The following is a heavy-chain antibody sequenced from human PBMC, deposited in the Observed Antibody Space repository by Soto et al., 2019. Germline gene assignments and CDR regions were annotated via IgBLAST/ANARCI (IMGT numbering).Heavy chain of an antibody. CDR2: LYYGGNS. CDR3: AALRPFYGAPRDC. J-gene: IGHJ4*02. V-gene: IGHV4-39*01. CDR1: AGSISSSGYY. Sequence: QLQLQESGPGLVKPSETLSLTCTVSAGSISSSGYYWGWIRQPPGKGLEWIGSLYYGGNSYYNPYRPCRVTISLDPSKNQSSLKLSSVTAADTAVYYCAALRPFYGAPRDCWGQGTLVTVSS. D-gene: IGHD4-17*01.